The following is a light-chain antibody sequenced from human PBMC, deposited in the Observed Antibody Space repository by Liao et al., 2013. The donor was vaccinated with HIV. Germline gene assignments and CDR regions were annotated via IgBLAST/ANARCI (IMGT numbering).Light chain of an antibody. J-gene: IGLJ1*01. V-gene: IGLV3-25*03. CDR1: TLGDKY. CDR2: QDT. CDR3: QSADSSGTYYV. Sequence: SYELTQPPSVSVSPGQTASITCSGDTLGDKYACWYQQRPGQSPVLVIYQDTKRPSGIPERFSGSSSGTTVTLTISGVQAEDEADYYCQSADSSGTYYVFGTGTKVTVL.